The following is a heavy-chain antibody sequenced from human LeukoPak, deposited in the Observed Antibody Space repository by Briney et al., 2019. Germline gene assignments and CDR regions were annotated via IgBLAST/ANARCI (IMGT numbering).Heavy chain of an antibody. CDR1: GFTFSSYE. CDR2: ISSSGSTI. J-gene: IGHJ6*04. CDR3: ARGRYSLFELVLDV. V-gene: IGHV3-48*03. D-gene: IGHD6-13*01. Sequence: GGSLRLSCAASGFTFSSYEMNWVRQAPGKGLEWVSYISSSGSTIYYADSVKGRFTISRDNAKNSLYLQMNSLRAEDTAVYYCARGRYSLFELVLDVWGKGTTVTISS.